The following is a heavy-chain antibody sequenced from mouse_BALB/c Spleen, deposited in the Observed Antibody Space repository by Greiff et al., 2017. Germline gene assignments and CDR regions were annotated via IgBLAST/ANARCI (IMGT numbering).Heavy chain of an antibody. J-gene: IGHJ4*01. CDR1: GYSVTGYY. D-gene: IGHD1-1*01. V-gene: IGHV1S34*01. CDR3: ARRPYYYGSSYDAMDY. Sequence: LVKTGASVKISCKASGYSVTGYYMHWVKQSHGKSLEWIGYISCYNGATSYNQKFKGKATFTVDTSSSTAYMQFNSLTSEDSAVYYCARRPYYYGSSYDAMDYWGQGTSVTVSS. CDR2: ISCYNGAT.